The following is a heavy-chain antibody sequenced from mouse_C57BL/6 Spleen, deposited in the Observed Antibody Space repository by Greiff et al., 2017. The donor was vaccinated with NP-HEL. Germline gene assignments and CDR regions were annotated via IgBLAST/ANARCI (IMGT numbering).Heavy chain of an antibody. CDR2: IDPSDSYT. Sequence: QVQLQQPGAELVKPGASVKLSCKASGYTFTSYWMQWVKQRPGQGLEWIGEIDPSDSYTNYNQKFKGKATLTVDTSSSTAYMQLSSLTSEDSAVYYCARKATYDYDDYWGQGTTLTVSS. J-gene: IGHJ2*01. CDR3: ARKATYDYDDY. D-gene: IGHD2-4*01. CDR1: GYTFTSYW. V-gene: IGHV1-50*01.